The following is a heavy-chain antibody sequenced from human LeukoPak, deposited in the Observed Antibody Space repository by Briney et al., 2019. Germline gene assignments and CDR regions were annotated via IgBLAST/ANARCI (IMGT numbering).Heavy chain of an antibody. CDR3: ARQEGYFELPGDAFDI. J-gene: IGHJ3*02. Sequence: SETLSLTCTVSGGSISSGSYYWSWIRQPAGKGLEWIGRIYTSGSTNYNPSLKSRVTISVDTSKNQFSLKLSSVTAADTAVYYCARQEGYFELPGDAFDIWGQGTMVTVSS. V-gene: IGHV4-61*02. CDR1: GGSISSGSYY. D-gene: IGHD3-9*01. CDR2: IYTSGST.